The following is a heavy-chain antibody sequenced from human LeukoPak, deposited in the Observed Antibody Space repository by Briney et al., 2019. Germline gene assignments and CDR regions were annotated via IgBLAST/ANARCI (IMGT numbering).Heavy chain of an antibody. Sequence: GGSLRLSCAASGFTFSSYAMSWVRQAPGKGLEWVAFIRYDGSNKYYADSVKGRFTISRDNSKNTLYLQMNSLRAEDTAVYYCAKDLGLLLMSYFDYWGQGTLVTVSS. CDR1: GFTFSSYA. D-gene: IGHD3-22*01. J-gene: IGHJ4*02. V-gene: IGHV3-30*02. CDR2: IRYDGSNK. CDR3: AKDLGLLLMSYFDY.